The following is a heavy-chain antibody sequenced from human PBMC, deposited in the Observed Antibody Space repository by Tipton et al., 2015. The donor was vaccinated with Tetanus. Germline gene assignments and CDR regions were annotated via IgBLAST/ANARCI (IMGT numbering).Heavy chain of an antibody. V-gene: IGHV4-61*05. CDR3: ARGTGDY. CDR2: IDYNGST. Sequence: SGGSISDKKYYWGWIRQTPGKGLEWIGYIDYNGSTKYNPSLRSRVTLSLDTSKNQISMRLTSVTAADTAAYYCARGTGDYWGQGTLVTVSS. CDR1: GGSISDKKYY. J-gene: IGHJ4*02. D-gene: IGHD1-1*01.